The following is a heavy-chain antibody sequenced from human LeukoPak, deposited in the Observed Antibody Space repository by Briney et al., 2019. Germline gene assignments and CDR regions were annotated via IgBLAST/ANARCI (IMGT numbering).Heavy chain of an antibody. CDR1: GYTFTSYG. V-gene: IGHV1-18*01. Sequence: ASVKVSCKASGYTFTSYGISWVRQAPGQGLEWMGWISAYNGNTNYAQKLQGRVTMTTDTSTSTAYTELRSLRSDDTAVYYCARPNRLGWSEVDFDYWGQGTLVTVSS. CDR3: ARPNRLGWSEVDFDY. CDR2: ISAYNGNT. J-gene: IGHJ4*02. D-gene: IGHD7-27*01.